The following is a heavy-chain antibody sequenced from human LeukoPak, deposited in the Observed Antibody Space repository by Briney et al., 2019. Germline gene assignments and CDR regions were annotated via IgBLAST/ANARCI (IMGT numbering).Heavy chain of an antibody. CDR3: ATVVLYSGYYFDY. D-gene: IGHD5-12*01. J-gene: IGHJ4*02. CDR1: GYSFTAFY. V-gene: IGHV1-2*02. CDR2: IHPRRGDT. Sequence: ASVKVSCKTSGYSFTAFYIHWVRQAPGQGLEWMGWIHPRRGDTNYAQKFQGRVTMTEDTSTDTAYMELSSLRSEDTAVYYCATVVLYSGYYFDYWGQGTLVTVSS.